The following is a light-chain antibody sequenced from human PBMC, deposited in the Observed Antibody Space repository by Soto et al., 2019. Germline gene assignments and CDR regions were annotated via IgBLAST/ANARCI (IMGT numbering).Light chain of an antibody. Sequence: EIVLTQSPGTLSLSPGERATLSCRASQSVSSSYLAWYQQKPGQAPRLLIYGASSRATGIPDRFSGSGSVKDFTLTISRLEPEDFAVYYCQQYGSSLYTFGQGTKLEIK. V-gene: IGKV3-20*01. CDR1: QSVSSSY. CDR2: GAS. J-gene: IGKJ2*01. CDR3: QQYGSSLYT.